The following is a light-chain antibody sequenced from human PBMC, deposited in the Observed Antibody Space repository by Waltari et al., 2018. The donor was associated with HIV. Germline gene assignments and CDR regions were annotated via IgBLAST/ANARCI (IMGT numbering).Light chain of an antibody. Sequence: QVVLTQPPSASASLGASVKLTCTLSSGHINYVIAWHQQQPQKGPRFLMKLTSDVRHSKGDVIPDRFSGSSSGAERYLTISSLQSEDEGDYFCQTWGTGIQVFGGGTRLTVL. CDR1: SGHINYV. CDR3: QTWGTGIQV. CDR2: LTSDVRH. J-gene: IGLJ2*01. V-gene: IGLV4-69*01.